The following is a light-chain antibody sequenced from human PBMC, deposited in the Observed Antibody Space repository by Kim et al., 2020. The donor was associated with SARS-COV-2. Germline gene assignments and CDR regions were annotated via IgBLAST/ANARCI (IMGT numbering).Light chain of an antibody. CDR2: GAS. CDR1: QAIINY. V-gene: IGKV1-33*01. Sequence: SASAGERVTFTCQATQAIINYVNWYHQKPGKAPKLLIYGASHLQTGVPSRFSGSASGTDFTLTITSLQPEDIGTYYCQQYDKLPYSFGQGTKLEI. CDR3: QQYDKLPYS. J-gene: IGKJ2*01.